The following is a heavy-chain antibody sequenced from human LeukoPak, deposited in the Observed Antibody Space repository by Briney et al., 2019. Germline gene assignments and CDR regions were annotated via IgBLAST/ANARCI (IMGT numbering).Heavy chain of an antibody. CDR3: AGQVAARRLDAFDI. D-gene: IGHD6-6*01. CDR2: ISSSSSYI. CDR1: GFTFSSYS. J-gene: IGHJ3*02. Sequence: GGSLRLSCAASGFTFSSYSMNWVRQAPGKGLEWVSSISSSSSYIYYADSVKGRPTISRDNAKNSLYLQMNSLRAEDTAVYYCAGQVAARRLDAFDIWGQGTMVTVSS. V-gene: IGHV3-21*01.